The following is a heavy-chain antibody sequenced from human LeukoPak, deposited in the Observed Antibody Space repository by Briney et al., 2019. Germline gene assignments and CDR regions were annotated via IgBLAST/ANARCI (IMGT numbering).Heavy chain of an antibody. V-gene: IGHV4-39*01. CDR3: ARHNGYCSSTSCYGGFDY. D-gene: IGHD2-2*03. CDR1: GGSISSSSYY. Sequence: PSETLSLTCTVSGGSISSSSYYWGWIRQPPGKGLEWIGSIYYSGCTYYTPSLKSRVTISVDTSKNQFSLKLSSVTAADTAVYYCARHNGYCSSTSCYGGFDYWGQGTLVTVSS. CDR2: IYYSGCT. J-gene: IGHJ4*02.